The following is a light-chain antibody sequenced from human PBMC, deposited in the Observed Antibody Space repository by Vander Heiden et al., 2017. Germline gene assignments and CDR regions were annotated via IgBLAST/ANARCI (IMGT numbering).Light chain of an antibody. J-gene: IGLJ1*01. CDR1: ALPKQY. CDR2: KDT. CDR3: QSADSSGTYV. Sequence: SYELTQPPSVSVSPGQTARITCSGDALPKQYAYWYQQKPGQAPVMVIYKDTERPSGIPERFSGASTGTTVTLTISGVQAEDEADYYYQSADSSGTYVFGTGTKVTVL. V-gene: IGLV3-25*03.